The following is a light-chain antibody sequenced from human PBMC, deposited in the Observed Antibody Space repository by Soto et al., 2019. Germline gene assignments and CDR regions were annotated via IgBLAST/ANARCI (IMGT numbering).Light chain of an antibody. CDR3: QQYSGYSYT. J-gene: IGKJ2*01. Sequence: DIQMTQSPSTLSASVGDRVTITCRASQSVGTWLAWYQQKPGKAPQLVIYDASDLESGVPSRFSGSGSGTEFTLSISSLQPDDSATYYCQQYSGYSYTFGQGTKLEIK. V-gene: IGKV1-5*01. CDR1: QSVGTW. CDR2: DAS.